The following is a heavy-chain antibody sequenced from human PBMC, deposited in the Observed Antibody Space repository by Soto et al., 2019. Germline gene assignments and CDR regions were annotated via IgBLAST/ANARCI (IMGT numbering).Heavy chain of an antibody. V-gene: IGHV4-38-2*01. D-gene: IGHD6-19*01. CDR2: IYHSGST. CDR1: GYSISSGYY. CDR3: ARVPGIAVAGTDY. J-gene: IGHJ4*02. Sequence: ETLSLTCAVSGYSISSGYYWGWIRQPPGKGLEWIGSIYHSGSTYYNPSLKSRVTISVDTSKNQFSLKLSSVTAAATAVYYCARVPGIAVAGTDYWGQGTLVTVSS.